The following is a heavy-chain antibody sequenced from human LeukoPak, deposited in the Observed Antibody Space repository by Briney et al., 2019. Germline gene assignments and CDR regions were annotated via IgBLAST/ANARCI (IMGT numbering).Heavy chain of an antibody. J-gene: IGHJ5*02. Sequence: GGSLRLSCAASGFTFSSYWMSWVRQAPGKGLEWVANIKQDGSEKYYVDSVKGRFTISRDNAKNSLYLQMNSLRAEDTAVYYCARGNRKWLSDYNWFDPWGQGTLVTVSS. CDR3: ARGNRKWLSDYNWFDP. V-gene: IGHV3-7*01. CDR1: GFTFSSYW. CDR2: IKQDGSEK. D-gene: IGHD3-22*01.